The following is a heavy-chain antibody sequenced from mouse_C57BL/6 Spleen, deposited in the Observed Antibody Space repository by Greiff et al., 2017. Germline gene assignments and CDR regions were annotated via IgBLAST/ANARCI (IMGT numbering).Heavy chain of an antibody. J-gene: IGHJ2*01. CDR3: ARHDYDDYFDY. V-gene: IGHV5-6*01. Sequence: EVQLVESGGDLVKPGGSLKLSCAASGFTFSSYGMSWVRQTPDKRLEWVATISSGGSYTYYPDSVKGRFTISRDNAKNTLYLQMSSLKSEDTAMYYCARHDYDDYFDYWDQGTTLTVSS. CDR1: GFTFSSYG. D-gene: IGHD2-4*01. CDR2: ISSGGSYT.